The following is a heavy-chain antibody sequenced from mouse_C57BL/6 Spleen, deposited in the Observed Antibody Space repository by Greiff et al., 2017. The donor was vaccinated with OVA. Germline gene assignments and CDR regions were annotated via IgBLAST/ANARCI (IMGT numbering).Heavy chain of an antibody. V-gene: IGHV5-12*01. CDR1: GFTFSDYY. CDR3: AREGGWSPYAMDY. D-gene: IGHD1-1*02. CDR2: ISNGGGST. Sequence: EVQRVESGGGLVQPGGSLKLSCAASGFTFSDYYMYWVRQTPEKRLEWVAYISNGGGSTYYPDTVKGRFTISRDNAKNTLYLQMSRLKSEDTAMYYCAREGGWSPYAMDYWGQGTSVTVSS. J-gene: IGHJ4*01.